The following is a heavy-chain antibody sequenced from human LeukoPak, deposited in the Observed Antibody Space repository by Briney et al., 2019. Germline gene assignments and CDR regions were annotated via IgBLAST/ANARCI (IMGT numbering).Heavy chain of an antibody. CDR1: GFTFSDYG. Sequence: GGSLRLSCAASGFTFSDYGMHWVRQAPGKGLEWVAVISYDGSNKYYADSVKGRFTISRDNSKNTLYLQMNSLRAEDTAEYYCAKGPLPILGYWGQGTLVTVSS. D-gene: IGHD1-26*01. CDR3: AKGPLPILGY. J-gene: IGHJ4*02. V-gene: IGHV3-30*18. CDR2: ISYDGSNK.